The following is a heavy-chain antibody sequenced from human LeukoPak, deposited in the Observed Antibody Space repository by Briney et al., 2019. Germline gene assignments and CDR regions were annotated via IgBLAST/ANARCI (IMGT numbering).Heavy chain of an antibody. V-gene: IGHV3-21*01. Sequence: GGSPRLSCAASGFTFSSYSMNWVRQTPGKGLEWVSSISSSSSYMYYADSVKGRFTTSRDNAKNSLYLQMNSLRAEDTAVYYCATLSRWFDPWGQGTLVTVSS. CDR3: ATLSRWFDP. D-gene: IGHD2-2*01. CDR2: ISSSSSYM. CDR1: GFTFSSYS. J-gene: IGHJ5*02.